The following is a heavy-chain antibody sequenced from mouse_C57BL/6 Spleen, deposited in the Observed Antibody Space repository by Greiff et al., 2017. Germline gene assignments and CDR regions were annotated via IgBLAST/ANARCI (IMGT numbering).Heavy chain of an antibody. CDR3: ARGGFTTD. V-gene: IGHV1-42*01. J-gene: IGHJ4*01. D-gene: IGHD1-1*01. Sequence: VQLQQSGPELVKPGASVTISCKASGYSFTGYYMNWVKQSPEKSLEWIGEINPSTGGTTYNQKFKAKATLTVDKSSSTAYMQLKSLTSEDSAVYYCARGGFTTDWGQGTSVTVSS. CDR2: INPSTGGT. CDR1: GYSFTGYY.